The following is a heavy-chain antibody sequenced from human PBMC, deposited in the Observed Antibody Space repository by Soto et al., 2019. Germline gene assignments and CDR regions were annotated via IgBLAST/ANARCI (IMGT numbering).Heavy chain of an antibody. D-gene: IGHD3-10*01. CDR3: ARGFYYGSGSYYYYYYYGMDV. CDR1: GGSFSGYY. Sequence: SETLSLTCAVYGGSFSGYYWSWIRQPPGKGLEWIGEINHSGSTNYNPSLKSRVTISVDTSKNQFSLKLSSVTAADTAVYYCARGFYYGSGSYYYYYYYGMDVWGQGTTVTVSS. J-gene: IGHJ6*02. CDR2: INHSGST. V-gene: IGHV4-34*01.